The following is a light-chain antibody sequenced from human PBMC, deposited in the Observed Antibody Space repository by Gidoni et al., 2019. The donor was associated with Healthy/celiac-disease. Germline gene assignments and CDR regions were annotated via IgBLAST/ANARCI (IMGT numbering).Light chain of an antibody. J-gene: IGKJ2*03. CDR3: RQRSHWPGS. V-gene: IGKV3-11*01. CDR2: DAS. Sequence: EIVLTQSPATLSLSPGERATLSCRASQSVSSYLAWYQQKPGQAPRLLIYDASNRATGIPARFSGSGSGTDFTLTISSLEPEDFAVYYCRQRSHWPGSFGQGTKLEIK. CDR1: QSVSSY.